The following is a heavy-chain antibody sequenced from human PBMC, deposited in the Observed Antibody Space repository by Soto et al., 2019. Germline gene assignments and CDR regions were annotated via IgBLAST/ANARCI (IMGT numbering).Heavy chain of an antibody. CDR3: AKVERNYDILTGYHQHGYFDL. V-gene: IGHV3-23*01. D-gene: IGHD3-9*01. CDR2: ISGSGGST. Sequence: EVQLLESGGGLVQPGGSLRLSCAASGFTFSSYAMSWVRQAPGKGLEWVSAISGSGGSTYYADSVKGRFTISRDNSKNSLYLQMNSLRAEDTAVYYCAKVERNYDILTGYHQHGYFDLWGRGTLVTVSS. CDR1: GFTFSSYA. J-gene: IGHJ2*01.